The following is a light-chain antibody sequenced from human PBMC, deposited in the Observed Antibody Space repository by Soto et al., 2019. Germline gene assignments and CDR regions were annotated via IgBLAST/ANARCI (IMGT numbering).Light chain of an antibody. CDR2: GAS. V-gene: IGKV3-20*01. CDR3: QQYDISPFT. J-gene: IGKJ3*01. CDR1: QIISSMY. Sequence: EVVLTQSPGTLSLSPGERATLSCRASQIISSMYLAWYQQKPGQAPRLLIFGASNRATGIPDRFSGSGSGTYFTLTIRGLEPEDFAVYFCQQYDISPFTFGRGTKVDL.